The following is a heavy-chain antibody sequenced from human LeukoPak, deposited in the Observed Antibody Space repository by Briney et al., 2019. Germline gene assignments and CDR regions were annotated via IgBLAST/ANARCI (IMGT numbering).Heavy chain of an antibody. J-gene: IGHJ6*02. D-gene: IGHD2-2*01. Sequence: GRSLRLSCAASGFTFNTYWMSWVRQAPGKGPEWVANIKQDGGEKHYVDSVKGRFTISRDNSKNTLYLQMNSLRAEDTAVYYCANYCISSSCSPRYGMDVWGQGTTVTVSS. CDR2: IKQDGGEK. CDR3: ANYCISSSCSPRYGMDV. CDR1: GFTFNTYW. V-gene: IGHV3-7*05.